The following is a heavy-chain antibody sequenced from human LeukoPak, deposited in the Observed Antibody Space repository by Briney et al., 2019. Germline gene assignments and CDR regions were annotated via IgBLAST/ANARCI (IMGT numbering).Heavy chain of an antibody. D-gene: IGHD6-6*01. CDR3: ARDADEYSSSSGDFDY. CDR1: GFTFRSYG. Sequence: GGSLRLSCVASGFTFRSYGMHWVRQAPGKGLEWVSSISSSSYIYYADSVKGRFTTSRDNAKNSLYLQMNSLRAEDTAVYYCARDADEYSSSSGDFDYWGQGTLVTVSS. J-gene: IGHJ4*02. V-gene: IGHV3-21*01. CDR2: ISSSSYI.